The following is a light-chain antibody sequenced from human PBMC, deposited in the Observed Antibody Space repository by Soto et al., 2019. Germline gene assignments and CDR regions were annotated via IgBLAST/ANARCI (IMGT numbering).Light chain of an antibody. CDR2: DVS. CDR1: SNDVGGYND. CDR3: SSFRSSSIPVYV. Sequence: QSALTQLASLSGSPGQSITISCTGTSNDVGGYNDVSWYQQHPGKAPKLMIYDVSNRPSGVSNRFSGSKSGNTASLTISGLQAEEEADYSCSSFRSSSIPVYVFGTGTKLTVL. V-gene: IGLV2-14*01. J-gene: IGLJ1*01.